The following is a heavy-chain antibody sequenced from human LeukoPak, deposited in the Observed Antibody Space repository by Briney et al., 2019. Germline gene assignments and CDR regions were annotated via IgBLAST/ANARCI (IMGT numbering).Heavy chain of an antibody. Sequence: SETLSLTCAVYGGSFSGYYWSWIRQPPGKGLEWIGEINHSGSTNYNASLKSRVSMSVDTSKNQFSLKLSSVTAADTAVFYCARENSGSYREFDYWGQGTLVTVSS. V-gene: IGHV4-34*01. CDR1: GGSFSGYY. D-gene: IGHD1-26*01. CDR3: ARENSGSYREFDY. CDR2: INHSGST. J-gene: IGHJ4*02.